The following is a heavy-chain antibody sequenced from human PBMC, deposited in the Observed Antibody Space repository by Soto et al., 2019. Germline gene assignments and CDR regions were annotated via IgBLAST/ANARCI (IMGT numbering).Heavy chain of an antibody. CDR3: ARRGLVVVPAAHGPEGARTGGYFDY. V-gene: IGHV4-39*01. Sequence: SETLSLTCTVSGGSISSSSYYWGWIRQPPGKGLEWIGSIYYSGNTYYNPSLKSRVTISVDTSKNQFSLKLSSVTAADTAVYYCARRGLVVVPAAHGPEGARTGGYFDYWGQGTLVTVSS. D-gene: IGHD2-2*01. CDR1: GGSISSSSYY. CDR2: IYYSGNT. J-gene: IGHJ4*02.